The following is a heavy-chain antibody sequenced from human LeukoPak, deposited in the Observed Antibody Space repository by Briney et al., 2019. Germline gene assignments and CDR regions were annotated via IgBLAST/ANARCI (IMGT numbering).Heavy chain of an antibody. CDR2: IRYDGSDK. Sequence: PGGSMRLSCAASGFTFSNYGMHWVRQAPGKGLEWVAFIRYDGSDKYYADSVKGRFSISRDNSKNTLYLQMNSLRAEDTAVYYCAKVSPPEIVGATGGYYYYMDVWGKGTTVTISS. D-gene: IGHD1-26*01. CDR1: GFTFSNYG. J-gene: IGHJ6*03. V-gene: IGHV3-30*02. CDR3: AKVSPPEIVGATGGYYYYMDV.